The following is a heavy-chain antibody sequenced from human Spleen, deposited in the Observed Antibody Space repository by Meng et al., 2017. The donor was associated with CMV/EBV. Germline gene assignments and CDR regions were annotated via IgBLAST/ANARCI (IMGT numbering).Heavy chain of an antibody. Sequence: GGSLRLSCAASGSSFSTYAMNWVRQAPGKGLEWVAFLRHDGSDEHYADSVKGRFTISRDNAKNTLYLQMNSLRAEDTAVYYCARAGFGVLTPFQHWGQGTLVTVSS. CDR3: ARAGFGVLTPFQH. CDR1: GSSFSTYA. V-gene: IGHV3-30*02. CDR2: LRHDGSDE. J-gene: IGHJ1*01. D-gene: IGHD3-3*01.